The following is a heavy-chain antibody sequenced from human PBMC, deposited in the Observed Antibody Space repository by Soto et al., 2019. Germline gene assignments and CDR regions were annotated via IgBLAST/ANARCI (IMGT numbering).Heavy chain of an antibody. CDR2: ISAYNGNT. CDR1: GYTFTSYG. Sequence: GASVKVSCKASGYTFTSYGISWVRQAPGQGLGWMGWISAYNGNTNYAQKLQGRVTMTTDTSTSTAYMELRSLRSDDTAVYYCARVPGSGLLWFGELFQKEPYYYYGMDVWGQGTTVTVSS. J-gene: IGHJ6*02. D-gene: IGHD3-10*01. V-gene: IGHV1-18*01. CDR3: ARVPGSGLLWFGELFQKEPYYYYGMDV.